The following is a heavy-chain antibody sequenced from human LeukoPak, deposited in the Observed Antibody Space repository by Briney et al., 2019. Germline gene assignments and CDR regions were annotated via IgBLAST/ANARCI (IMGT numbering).Heavy chain of an antibody. D-gene: IGHD3-16*01. CDR2: IKSKTDGETT. CDR3: TPDLHLASRGIDY. CDR1: GFIVTNAC. J-gene: IGHJ4*02. V-gene: IGHV3-15*01. Sequence: GGSLRLSCAASGFIVTNACMTWVRQTPGKVLEWVGRIKSKTDGETTDYADPVKGRFSISRDDSQNTLYLQMNSLTTEHTAVYYCTPDLHLASRGIDYWGQGTLVTVSS.